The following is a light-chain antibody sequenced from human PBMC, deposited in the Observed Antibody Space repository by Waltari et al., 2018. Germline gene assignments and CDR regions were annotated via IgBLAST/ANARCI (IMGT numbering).Light chain of an antibody. J-gene: IGLJ2*01. CDR2: YDR. V-gene: IGLV3-21*04. Sequence: SYVLTQPPSVSVAPGETTRITCGGTSIGGKAVHWYQQKPGRAPVLVIYYDRDRPSGIPERFSGSNYGNTATLTISRVEAGDEADYYCQVSDSSSDLVVFGGGTKLTVL. CDR1: SIGGKA. CDR3: QVSDSSSDLVV.